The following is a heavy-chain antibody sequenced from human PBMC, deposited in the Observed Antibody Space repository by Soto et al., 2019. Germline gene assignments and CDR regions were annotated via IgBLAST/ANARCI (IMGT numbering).Heavy chain of an antibody. CDR3: ATSNCSGGSCYSYYFDY. V-gene: IGHV1-18*01. D-gene: IGHD2-15*01. Sequence: GASVKVSCKTSGYTFTSYGISWVRQAPGQGLEWMGWISACNGNTNYAQKLQGRVTMTTDTSTSTAYMELRSLRSDDTAVYYCATSNCSGGSCYSYYFDYWGQGTLVTVSS. CDR2: ISACNGNT. CDR1: GYTFTSYG. J-gene: IGHJ4*02.